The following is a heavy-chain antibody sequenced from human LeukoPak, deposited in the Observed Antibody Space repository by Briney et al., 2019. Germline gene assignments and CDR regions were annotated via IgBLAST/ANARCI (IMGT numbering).Heavy chain of an antibody. CDR3: AKDLGPSIFGVPSDY. J-gene: IGHJ4*02. Sequence: GGSLRLSCAASGFTISSYGMHWVRQAPGKGLEWVAVISYDGSNKYYADSVKGRFTISRDNSKNTMYLQMNSLRAEDTAVYYCAKDLGPSIFGVPSDYWGQGTLVTVSS. V-gene: IGHV3-30*18. D-gene: IGHD3-3*01. CDR2: ISYDGSNK. CDR1: GFTISSYG.